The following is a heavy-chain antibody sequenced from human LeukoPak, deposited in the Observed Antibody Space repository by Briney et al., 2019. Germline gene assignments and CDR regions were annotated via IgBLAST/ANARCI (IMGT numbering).Heavy chain of an antibody. CDR2: ISGGGDST. J-gene: IGHJ4*02. CDR1: GFTFSSYG. D-gene: IGHD4-17*01. V-gene: IGHV3-23*01. Sequence: GGSLRLSCVASGFTFSSYGMSWVRQAPGKGLEWVSGISGGGDSTHYADSVKGHFTISRDNSKNTLYLQMNSQRAEDTAVYYCAKWTVTTVVDYWGQGTLVTVSS. CDR3: AKWTVTTVVDY.